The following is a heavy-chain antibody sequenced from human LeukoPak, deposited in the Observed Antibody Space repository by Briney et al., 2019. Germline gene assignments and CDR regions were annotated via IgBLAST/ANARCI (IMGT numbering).Heavy chain of an antibody. CDR2: ISSSGSTQ. Sequence: GGSLRLSCAASGFTFSSYEMNWVRQAPGKGLEWVSYISSSGSTQYYADSVKGRSTISRDNAKNSLYLQMNSLRAEDMALYYCAKGGGGRLIYYYYMGVWGKGTTVTVSS. CDR1: GFTFSSYE. J-gene: IGHJ6*03. CDR3: AKGGGGRLIYYYYMGV. D-gene: IGHD3-16*01. V-gene: IGHV3-48*03.